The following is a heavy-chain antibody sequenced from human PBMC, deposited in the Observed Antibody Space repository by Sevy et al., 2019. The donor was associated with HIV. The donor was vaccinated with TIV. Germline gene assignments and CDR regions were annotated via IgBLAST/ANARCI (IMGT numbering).Heavy chain of an antibody. V-gene: IGHV4-59*01. CDR3: AGAPPVRSGDDSLNWFDP. J-gene: IGHJ5*02. CDR2: VYHTGST. Sequence: SETLSLTCTVSGGSISVYYWSWIRQPPGKELEYIGYVYHTGSTNYNPSLKSRVTISVDTSNNHFSLKLTSVTAADTAVYYCAGAPPVRSGDDSLNWFDPWGQGTLVTVSS. D-gene: IGHD5-12*01. CDR1: GGSISVYY.